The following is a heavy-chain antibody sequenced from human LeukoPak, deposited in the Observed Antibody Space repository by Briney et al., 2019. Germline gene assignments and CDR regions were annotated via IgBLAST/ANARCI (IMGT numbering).Heavy chain of an antibody. Sequence: SETLSLTCTVSGGSISSGSYYWSWIRQPAGKGLEWIGRIYTSGSTNYNPSLKSRVTISVDTSKNQFSLKLSSVTAADTAAYYCARAGRTYYYDSSGYPPSTTRADVWGKGTTVTVSS. V-gene: IGHV4-61*02. J-gene: IGHJ6*04. CDR3: ARAGRTYYYDSSGYPPSTTRADV. D-gene: IGHD3-22*01. CDR1: GGSISSGSYY. CDR2: IYTSGST.